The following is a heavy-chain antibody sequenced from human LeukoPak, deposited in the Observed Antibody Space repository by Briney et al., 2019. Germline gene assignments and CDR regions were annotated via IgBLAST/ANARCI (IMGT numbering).Heavy chain of an antibody. CDR3: AKGVDDILTGYTEEVAFDI. CDR2: ISGSGGST. V-gene: IGHV3-23*01. Sequence: GGSPRLSCAASGFTFSSYAMSWVRQAPGKGLEWVSAISGSGGSTYYADSVKGRFTISRDNSKNTLYLQMNSLRAEDTAVYYCAKGVDDILTGYTEEVAFDIWGQGTMVTVSS. D-gene: IGHD3-9*01. J-gene: IGHJ3*02. CDR1: GFTFSSYA.